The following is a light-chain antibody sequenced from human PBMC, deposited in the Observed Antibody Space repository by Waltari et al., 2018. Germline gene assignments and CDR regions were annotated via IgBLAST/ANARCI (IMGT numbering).Light chain of an antibody. CDR1: NSDVGFYNR. CDR3: YSYTTSGIYV. V-gene: IGLV2-18*02. J-gene: IGLJ1*01. CDR2: QVS. Sequence: QSALTQPPSVSGSPGQSVTISCAGTNSDVGFYNRVSWYQQSPGTAPKLIVYQVSNRPSVFPDRFSGSKSGSTASLTISGLQAEDEADYYCYSYTTSGIYVFGTGTKVSVL.